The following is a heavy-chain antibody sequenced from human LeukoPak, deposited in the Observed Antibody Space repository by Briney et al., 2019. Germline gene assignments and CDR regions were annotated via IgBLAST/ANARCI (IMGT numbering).Heavy chain of an antibody. J-gene: IGHJ4*02. CDR2: IDPSDSYT. V-gene: IGHV5-10-1*01. CDR1: GYSFTSYW. Sequence: GESLKISRKGSGYSFTSYWISWVRQMPGKGLEWMGRIDPSDSYTNYSPSFQGHVTISADKSISTAYLQWSTLKASDTAMYYCARQGHNFFDYWGQGTLVTVSS. CDR3: ARQGHNFFDY.